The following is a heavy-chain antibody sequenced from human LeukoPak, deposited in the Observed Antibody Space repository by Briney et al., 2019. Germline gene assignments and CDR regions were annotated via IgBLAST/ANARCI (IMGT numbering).Heavy chain of an antibody. D-gene: IGHD6-13*01. V-gene: IGHV1-2*02. Sequence: GASVKVSCKASGYSFTGYYMHWVRQAPGQGLEWMGWINPNSGGTNYAQKFQGRVTMTRDTSISTAYMELSRLRSDDTALYYCATGTVSSSWLGIFDFWGQGTLVTVSS. J-gene: IGHJ4*02. CDR3: ATGTVSSSWLGIFDF. CDR2: INPNSGGT. CDR1: GYSFTGYY.